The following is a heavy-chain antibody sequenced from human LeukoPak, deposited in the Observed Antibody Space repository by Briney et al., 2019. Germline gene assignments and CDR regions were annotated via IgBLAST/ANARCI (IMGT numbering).Heavy chain of an antibody. V-gene: IGHV3-23*01. J-gene: IGHJ4*02. D-gene: IGHD3-22*01. Sequence: GGSLRLSCAASGFTFSSYAMNWVRQAPGKGLEWGSAVGGNGDATYYADSVKGRFTISRDNSKKTLYLQMNSLTAENTAVYYCAKDLRSTYYYDTSGYLLWGQGTLVTVSS. CDR2: VGGNGDAT. CDR1: GFTFSSYA. CDR3: AKDLRSTYYYDTSGYLL.